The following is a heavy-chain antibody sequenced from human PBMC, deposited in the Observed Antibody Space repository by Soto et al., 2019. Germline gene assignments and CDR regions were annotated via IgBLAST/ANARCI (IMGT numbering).Heavy chain of an antibody. J-gene: IGHJ6*02. CDR1: GFTFSSYA. CDR2: ISYDGSNK. V-gene: IGHV3-30-3*01. Sequence: GGSLRLSCAASGFTFSSYAMHWVRQAPGKGLEWVAVISYDGSNKYYADSVKGRFTISRDNSKNTLYLQMNSLRAEDTAVYYCARGNCGGDCYSADVWGQGTTVTVSS. CDR3: ARGNCGGDCYSADV. D-gene: IGHD2-21*02.